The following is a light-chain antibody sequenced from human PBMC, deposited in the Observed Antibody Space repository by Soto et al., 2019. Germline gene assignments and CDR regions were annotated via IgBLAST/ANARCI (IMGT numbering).Light chain of an antibody. J-gene: IGLJ1*01. V-gene: IGLV2-14*01. Sequence: QSVLTQPASVSGSPGQSITLLCTGTSSDFGIYNSVSWYQQHSGKAPKLMIHDVTNRPSGVSSRFSGSRSGNTASLTISGLQAEDEADYYCSSFTSSSSYVFGPGTKVTVL. CDR3: SSFTSSSSYV. CDR2: DVT. CDR1: SSDFGIYNS.